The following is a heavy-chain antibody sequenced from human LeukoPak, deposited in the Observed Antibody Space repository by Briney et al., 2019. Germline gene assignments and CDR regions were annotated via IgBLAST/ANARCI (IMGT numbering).Heavy chain of an antibody. Sequence: ASVKVSCKASGGTFSSYAISWVRQAPGQGLEWMGRIIPIFGIASYAQKFQGRVTITADKSTSTAYMELSSLRSEDTAMYYCAGMDDSIPFDYWGQGTLVTVSS. CDR1: GGTFSSYA. CDR3: AGMDDSIPFDY. D-gene: IGHD2-15*01. J-gene: IGHJ4*02. CDR2: IIPIFGIA. V-gene: IGHV1-69*04.